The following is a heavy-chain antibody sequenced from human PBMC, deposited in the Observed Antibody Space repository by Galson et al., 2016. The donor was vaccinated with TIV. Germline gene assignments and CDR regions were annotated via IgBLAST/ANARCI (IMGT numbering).Heavy chain of an antibody. J-gene: IGHJ4*02. Sequence: EWMGIINPSGGSTTYAQKFQGRVTMTRDMSTTTVHMELSSLRSEDTAVYYCARDGYRFGNYFDFWGQGTLVTVSS. CDR3: ARDGYRFGNYFDF. V-gene: IGHV1-46*01. CDR2: INPSGGST. D-gene: IGHD5-12*01.